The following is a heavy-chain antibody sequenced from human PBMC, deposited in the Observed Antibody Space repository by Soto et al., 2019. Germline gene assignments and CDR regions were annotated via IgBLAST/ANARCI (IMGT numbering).Heavy chain of an antibody. D-gene: IGHD6-13*01. CDR3: ARDGTAAGTGNAFDI. CDR2: IVVGSGNT. Sequence: ASVKVSCKASGFTFTSSAMQWVRQARGQRLEWIGWIVVGSGNTNYAQKFQERDTITRDMSTSTAYMELSSLRSEDTAVYYCARDGTAAGTGNAFDIWGQGTMVTVSS. CDR1: GFTFTSSA. J-gene: IGHJ3*02. V-gene: IGHV1-58*02.